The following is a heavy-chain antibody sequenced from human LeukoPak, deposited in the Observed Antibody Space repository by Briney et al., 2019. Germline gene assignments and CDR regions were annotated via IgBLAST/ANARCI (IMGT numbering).Heavy chain of an antibody. J-gene: IGHJ4*02. CDR3: AKQYCSSTSCIGGGDY. CDR1: GFTFSTYV. D-gene: IGHD2-2*01. V-gene: IGHV3-23*01. Sequence: GGSLRLSCAASGFTFSTYVMNWFRQAPGKGLEWVSTISVGAEYIFYADSVKGRFTISRDDSNNALYLQMHSLRAEDTALYYCAKQYCSSTSCIGGGDYWGQGTLVTVSS. CDR2: ISVGAEYI.